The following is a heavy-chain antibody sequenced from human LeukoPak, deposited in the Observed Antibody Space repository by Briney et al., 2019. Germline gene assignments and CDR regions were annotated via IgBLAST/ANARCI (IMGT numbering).Heavy chain of an antibody. V-gene: IGHV4-59*01. J-gene: IGHJ4*02. CDR1: GGHISTYY. CDR3: ARGITDSIWYLDY. D-gene: IGHD3-22*01. Sequence: SETLSLTCTVSGGHISTYYWSWIRQAPGKGLEWIGYIYYSGSTKYNPSLKSRVTISVDTSKNQFSLKLSSVTAAGTAVYFCARGITDSIWYLDYWGQGTLVTVSS. CDR2: IYYSGST.